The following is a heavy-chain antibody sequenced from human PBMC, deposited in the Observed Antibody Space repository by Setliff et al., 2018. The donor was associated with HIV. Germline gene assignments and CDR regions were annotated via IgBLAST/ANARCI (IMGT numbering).Heavy chain of an antibody. CDR2: THHSGST. CDR3: ARHLLRGYIYIDFDY. J-gene: IGHJ4*02. V-gene: IGHV4-38-2*01. D-gene: IGHD5-18*01. Sequence: PSETLSLTCAVSASSISSDYCWGWIRQPPGKGLEWIGSTHHSGSTYYNPSLNSRVTISVDTSKNHFSLKLRSVTAADTAVYYCARHLLRGYIYIDFDYWGQGTLVTVSS. CDR1: ASSISSDYC.